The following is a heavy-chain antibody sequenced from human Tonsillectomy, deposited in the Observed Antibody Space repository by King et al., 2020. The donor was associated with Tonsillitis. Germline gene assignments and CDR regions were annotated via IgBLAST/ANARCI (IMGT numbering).Heavy chain of an antibody. J-gene: IGHJ4*02. V-gene: IGHV3-30*02. Sequence: VQLVESGGGVVQPGGSLRLSCAASGFIFSSYGMHWVRQAPGKGLEWVAFMRYDGSNKYYADSVKGRFTISRDNSKNTLYLQMNSLSAEDTAVYYCAKPLTAAVGTGFDYWGQGTLVTVSS. CDR2: MRYDGSNK. CDR1: GFIFSSYG. CDR3: AKPLTAAVGTGFDY. D-gene: IGHD6-13*01.